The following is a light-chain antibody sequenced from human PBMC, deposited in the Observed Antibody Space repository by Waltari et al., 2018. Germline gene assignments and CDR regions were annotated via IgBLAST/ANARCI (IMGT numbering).Light chain of an antibody. CDR3: CSHTHINTYV. J-gene: IGLJ1*01. CDR2: DVT. Sequence: QSALTQPASVSGSPGQSITISCTGTSSDAADYKFLSWYQHPPGKAPKPIIQDVTKRPSGISNRFSGSKSGTTASLTISGLQPEDEADYYCCSHTHINTYVFGSGTKVTVL. CDR1: SSDAADYKF. V-gene: IGLV2-14*03.